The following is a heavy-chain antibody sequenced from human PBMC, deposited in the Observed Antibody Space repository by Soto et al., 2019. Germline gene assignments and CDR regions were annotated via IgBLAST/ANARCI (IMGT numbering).Heavy chain of an antibody. CDR3: ASGDEAPYDYYYGMDV. Sequence: QVQLVQSGAEVKKPGSSVKVSCKASGGTFSSYDISWVRQAPGQGLEWMGGIIPIVGTANYGQKFQGRVTITVDESTSTAYMELSSLRNEDTAVYYCASGDEAPYDYYYGMDVWGQGTTVTVSS. CDR1: GGTFSSYD. V-gene: IGHV1-69*19. CDR2: IIPIVGTA. J-gene: IGHJ6*02.